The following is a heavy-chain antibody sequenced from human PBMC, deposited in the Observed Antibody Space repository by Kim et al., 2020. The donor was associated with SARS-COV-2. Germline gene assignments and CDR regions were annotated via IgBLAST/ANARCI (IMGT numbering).Heavy chain of an antibody. Sequence: GWSLRLSCAASGFTFSSYAMHWVRQAPGKGLEWVAVISYDGSNKYYADSVKGRFTISRDNSKNTLYLQMNSLRAEDTAVYYCARDSKRGYSSGWNYYYYGMDVWGQGTTVTVSS. CDR3: ARDSKRGYSSGWNYYYYGMDV. CDR1: GFTFSSYA. J-gene: IGHJ6*02. V-gene: IGHV3-30*04. D-gene: IGHD6-19*01. CDR2: ISYDGSNK.